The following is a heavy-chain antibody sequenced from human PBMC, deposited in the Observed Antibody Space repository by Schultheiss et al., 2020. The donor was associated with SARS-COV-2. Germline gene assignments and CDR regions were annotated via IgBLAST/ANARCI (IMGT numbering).Heavy chain of an antibody. Sequence: GGSLRLSCAASGFTFSSYEMNWVRQAPGKGLEWVSYISSSGSTIYYADSVKGRFTISRDNAKNSLYLQMNSLRAEDTAVYYCAKRGVTATRQDYWGQGTLVTVSS. CDR3: AKRGVTATRQDY. J-gene: IGHJ4*02. CDR1: GFTFSSYE. CDR2: ISSSGSTI. D-gene: IGHD2-21*02. V-gene: IGHV3-48*03.